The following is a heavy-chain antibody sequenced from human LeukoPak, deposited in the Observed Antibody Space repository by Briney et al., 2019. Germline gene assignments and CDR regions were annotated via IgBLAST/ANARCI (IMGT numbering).Heavy chain of an antibody. CDR1: GFTFSSYA. Sequence: GSLRLSCAASGFTFSSYAMSWVRQPPGKGLEWIGEINHSGSTNYNPSLKSRVTISVDTSKNQFSLKLSSVTAADTAVYYCARSRQVLRFLAAFDYWGQGTLVTVSS. V-gene: IGHV4-34*01. CDR3: ARSRQVLRFLAAFDY. J-gene: IGHJ4*02. D-gene: IGHD3-3*01. CDR2: INHSGST.